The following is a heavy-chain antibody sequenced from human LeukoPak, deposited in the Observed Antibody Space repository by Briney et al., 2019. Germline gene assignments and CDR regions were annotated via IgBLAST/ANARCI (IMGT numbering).Heavy chain of an antibody. D-gene: IGHD6-19*01. CDR1: GGSISSGDYY. Sequence: SQTLSLTCTVSGGSISSGDYYWSWFRQPPGTGLEWLGYIYYSGSTYYNPSLKSRVTISVDTSKNQFSLKLSSVTAADTAVYYCARGIAVAEPGWFDPWGQGTLVTVSS. J-gene: IGHJ5*02. V-gene: IGHV4-30-4*08. CDR2: IYYSGST. CDR3: ARGIAVAEPGWFDP.